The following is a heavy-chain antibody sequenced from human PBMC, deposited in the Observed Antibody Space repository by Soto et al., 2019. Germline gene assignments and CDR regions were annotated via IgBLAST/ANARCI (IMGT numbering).Heavy chain of an antibody. D-gene: IGHD5-18*01. CDR3: AKDHSIQLWLEVIY. Sequence: PGGSLRLSCAASGFTFSSYAMSWVRQAPGKGLEWVSAISGSGGSTYYADSVKGRFTISRDNSKNTPCLQMNSLRAEDTAVYYCAKDHSIQLWLEVIYWGQGTLVTVSS. V-gene: IGHV3-23*01. CDR2: ISGSGGST. J-gene: IGHJ4*02. CDR1: GFTFSSYA.